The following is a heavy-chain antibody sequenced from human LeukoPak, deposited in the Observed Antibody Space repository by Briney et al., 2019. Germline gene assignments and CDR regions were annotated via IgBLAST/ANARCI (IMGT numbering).Heavy chain of an antibody. CDR2: INHSGST. CDR1: GGSFSVYY. D-gene: IGHD3-10*01. CDR3: ARGLLWFVELSLDY. V-gene: IGHV4-34*01. Sequence: SETLSLTCAVYGGSFSVYYRSWIRQPPGKGLEWIGEINHSGSTNYNPSLKSRVTISVDTSKNQFSLKLSSVTAADTAVYYCARGLLWFVELSLDYWGQGTLVTVSS. J-gene: IGHJ4*02.